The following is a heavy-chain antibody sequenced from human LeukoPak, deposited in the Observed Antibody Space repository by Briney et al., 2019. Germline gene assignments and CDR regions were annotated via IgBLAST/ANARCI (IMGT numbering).Heavy chain of an antibody. D-gene: IGHD6-19*01. CDR1: GGSIDTYY. Sequence: SETLSLTCTVSGGSIDTYYWSWIRQAAGKGLEWVARISSSGSTNYNPSLTSRVTMSVDTYNNQFSLKVTSVTAADTAVYYCARYAVAGSNLYFDYWGQGTLVTVSS. CDR3: ARYAVAGSNLYFDY. V-gene: IGHV4-4*07. CDR2: ISSSGST. J-gene: IGHJ4*02.